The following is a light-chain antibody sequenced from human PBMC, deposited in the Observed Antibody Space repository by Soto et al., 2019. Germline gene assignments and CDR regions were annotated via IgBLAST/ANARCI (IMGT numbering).Light chain of an antibody. CDR1: QDIRKT. CDR3: QQYKSYPNT. V-gene: IGKV1-16*02. CDR2: GAS. Sequence: DTLMTQSPSTLSASVGDRVTITCRASQDIRKTLVWFQQKPGKAPKPLIYGASTLQNGIPSKFSGSGSGTDFTLTISSLQPEDFATYYCQQYKSYPNTFGQGTRLEIK. J-gene: IGKJ5*01.